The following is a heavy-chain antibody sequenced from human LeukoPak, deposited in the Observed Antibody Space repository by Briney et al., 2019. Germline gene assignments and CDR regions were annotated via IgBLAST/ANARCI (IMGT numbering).Heavy chain of an antibody. CDR3: AREVGYCSAGSCYSNGLDY. Sequence: SQTLSLTCTVSGGSISSNYWTWIRQPPGKGLEYIGNIFYTGSTNYNPSLKSRVTTSLDTSKNQFSLKLSSVTTADTAVYYCAREVGYCSAGSCYSNGLDYWGQGTLVTVSS. V-gene: IGHV4-59*01. CDR2: IFYTGST. CDR1: GGSISSNY. J-gene: IGHJ4*02. D-gene: IGHD2-15*01.